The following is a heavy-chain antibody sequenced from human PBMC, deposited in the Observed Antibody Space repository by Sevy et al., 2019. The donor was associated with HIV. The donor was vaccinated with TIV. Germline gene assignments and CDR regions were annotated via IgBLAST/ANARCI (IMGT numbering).Heavy chain of an antibody. J-gene: IGHJ6*02. CDR2: IKQDGSEK. D-gene: IGHD6-19*01. Sequence: GGSLRLSCAASGFTFSSYWMSWVRQAPGKGLEWVANIKQDGSEKYYVDSVKGRFTISRDNAKNSLYLQTNSLRAEDTAVYYCAGRDSSGWYYYYYGMDVWGQGTTVTVSS. V-gene: IGHV3-7*03. CDR3: AGRDSSGWYYYYYGMDV. CDR1: GFTFSSYW.